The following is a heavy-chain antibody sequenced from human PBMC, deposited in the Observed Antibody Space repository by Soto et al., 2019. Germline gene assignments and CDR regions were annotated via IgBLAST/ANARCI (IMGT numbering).Heavy chain of an antibody. CDR3: ARSGTTGTALFDY. V-gene: IGHV5-10-1*01. Sequence: LWESLKISCKGSGYSFTSYWISWVRQMPGKGLEWMGRIDPSDSYTNYSPSFQGHVTISADKSISTAYLQWSSLKASDTAMYYCARSGTTGTALFDYWGQGTLVTVSS. J-gene: IGHJ4*02. D-gene: IGHD1-1*01. CDR2: IDPSDSYT. CDR1: GYSFTSYW.